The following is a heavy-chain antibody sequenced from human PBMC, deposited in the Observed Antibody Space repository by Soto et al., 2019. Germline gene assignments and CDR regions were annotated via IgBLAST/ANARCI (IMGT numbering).Heavy chain of an antibody. CDR2: IKADGSET. V-gene: IGHV3-7*05. J-gene: IGHJ5*02. CDR3: ASGIDP. CDR1: GFMFSDSW. Sequence: EAHLVESGGDLVQPGGSLRLSCAAYGFMFSDSWMNWVRQAPGKGLEWVANIKADGSETAYVDSVKGRFTISRDNAKKFLYLQMNSLRVDDTAVYYGASGIDPWGQGTLVTVSS.